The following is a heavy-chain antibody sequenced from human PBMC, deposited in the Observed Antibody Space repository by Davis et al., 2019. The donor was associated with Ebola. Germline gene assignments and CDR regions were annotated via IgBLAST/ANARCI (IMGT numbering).Heavy chain of an antibody. J-gene: IGHJ4*02. CDR3: ARIRPITARGDY. CDR1: GGSISSGGYY. D-gene: IGHD6-6*01. CDR2: INHSGST. V-gene: IGHV4-39*07. Sequence: SETLSLTCTVSGGSISSGGYYWSWIRQPPGKGLEWIGEINHSGSTNYNPSLKSRVTISVDTSKNQFSLKLSSVTAADTAVYYCARIRPITARGDYWGQGTLVTVST.